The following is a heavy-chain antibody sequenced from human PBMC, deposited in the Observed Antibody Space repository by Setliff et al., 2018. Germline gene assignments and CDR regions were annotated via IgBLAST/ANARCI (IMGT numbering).Heavy chain of an antibody. CDR1: GLTLSGSW. CDR2: VNGDGSRK. J-gene: IGHJ4*02. Sequence: GGSLRLSCAASGLTLSGSWVHWVRQAPGRGLVWVSSVNGDGSRKTYADSVRGRFTISRDNSKSTLYLQMNSLRAEDTAVYYCAKDGDNYHDGGDYYHEFDYWGQGAQVTVSS. D-gene: IGHD3-22*01. CDR3: AKDGDNYHDGGDYYHEFDY. V-gene: IGHV3-74*01.